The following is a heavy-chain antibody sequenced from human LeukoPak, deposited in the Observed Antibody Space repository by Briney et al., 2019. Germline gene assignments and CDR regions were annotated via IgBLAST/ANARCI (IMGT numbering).Heavy chain of an antibody. CDR1: GYSISSSNW. J-gene: IGHJ4*02. CDR3: LAVAGTY. Sequence: SETLSLTCAVSGYSISSSNWWGWIRQPPGKGLEWIGYIYYSGSTYYNPSLKSRVTISVDTSKNQFSLKLSSVTAADTAVYYCLAVAGTYWGQGTLVTVSS. CDR2: IYYSGST. V-gene: IGHV4-28*01. D-gene: IGHD6-19*01.